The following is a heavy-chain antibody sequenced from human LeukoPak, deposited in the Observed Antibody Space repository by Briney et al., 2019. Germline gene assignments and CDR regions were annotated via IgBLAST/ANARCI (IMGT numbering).Heavy chain of an antibody. CDR1: GGSFSTYY. J-gene: IGHJ3*02. CDR2: INHSAST. D-gene: IGHD3-3*01. Sequence: PSETLSLTCAVYGGSFSTYYWTWIRQPPGKGLEWIGEINHSASTNYHPSLKSRVTISVDTSKNQFSLKLSSVTAADTAVYYCARGLEYDFWSGNYSDGFDIWGQGTMVTVSS. CDR3: ARGLEYDFWSGNYSDGFDI. V-gene: IGHV4-34*01.